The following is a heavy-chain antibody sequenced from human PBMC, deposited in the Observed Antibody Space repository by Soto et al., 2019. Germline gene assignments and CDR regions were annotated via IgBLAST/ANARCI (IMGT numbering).Heavy chain of an antibody. Sequence: PGGSLRLSCVASGFTFSSHGMNWARQAPGKGLEWVAVIWYDGSNKYYADSVKGRFTISRDNSKNTLYLQMNSLRAEDTAVYYCAREGYCSSTSCYSYYYYGMDVWGQGTTVTVSS. CDR1: GFTFSSHG. CDR3: AREGYCSSTSCYSYYYYGMDV. CDR2: IWYDGSNK. D-gene: IGHD2-2*02. V-gene: IGHV3-33*08. J-gene: IGHJ6*02.